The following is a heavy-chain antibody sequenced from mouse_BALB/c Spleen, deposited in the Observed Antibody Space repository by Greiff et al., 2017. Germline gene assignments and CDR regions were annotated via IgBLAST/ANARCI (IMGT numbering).Heavy chain of an antibody. D-gene: IGHD3-2*01. Sequence: VQLQQSGAELAKPGASVKMSCKASGYTFTSYWMHWVKQRPGQGLEWIGYINPSTGYTEYNQKFKDKATLTADKSSSTAYMQLSSLTSEDSAVYYCARGDSSGYVGFAYWGQGTLVTVSA. J-gene: IGHJ3*01. V-gene: IGHV1-7*01. CDR2: INPSTGYT. CDR3: ARGDSSGYVGFAY. CDR1: GYTFTSYW.